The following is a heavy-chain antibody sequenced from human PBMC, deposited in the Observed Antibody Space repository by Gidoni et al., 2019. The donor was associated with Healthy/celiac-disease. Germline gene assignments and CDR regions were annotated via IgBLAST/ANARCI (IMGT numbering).Heavy chain of an antibody. D-gene: IGHD4-17*01. V-gene: IGHV3-66*01. Sequence: EVQLVESGGGLVQPGGSLRLSCAASGFTVSSNYMSWVRQAPGKGLEWVSVIYSSGSTYYADSVKGRFTISRDNSKNTLYLQMNSLRAEDTAVYYCARDLYGDYAFALSGGFDYWGQGTLVTVSS. CDR2: IYSSGST. CDR3: ARDLYGDYAFALSGGFDY. CDR1: GFTVSSNY. J-gene: IGHJ4*02.